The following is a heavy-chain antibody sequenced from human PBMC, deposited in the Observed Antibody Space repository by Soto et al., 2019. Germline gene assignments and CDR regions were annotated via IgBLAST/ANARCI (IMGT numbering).Heavy chain of an antibody. J-gene: IGHJ6*03. V-gene: IGHV3-30*18. CDR1: GFRFINYG. CDR2: ISYDGRNK. Sequence: GGSLRLSCTASGFRFINYGMHWVRQAPGKGLEWVAVISYDGRNKYYADSVKGRFTISRDNSKNTLDLQMSSLRVEDTAVYYCAKDYDILARDYYYMHVWGQGTTVTVSS. CDR3: AKDYDILARDYYYMHV. D-gene: IGHD3-9*01.